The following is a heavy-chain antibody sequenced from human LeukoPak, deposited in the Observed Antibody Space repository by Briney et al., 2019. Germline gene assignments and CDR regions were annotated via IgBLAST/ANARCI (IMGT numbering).Heavy chain of an antibody. Sequence: SETLSLTCTVSGGSISTYYWSWIRQPPGKGPEWIGYIYYSGSTRYNPSLKSRVTISVDTSKNQISLKLDSVTAADTAVYYCARHDVAGATTDYFQHWGQGTLVTVSS. CDR3: ARHDVAGATTDYFQH. J-gene: IGHJ1*01. D-gene: IGHD1-26*01. CDR2: IYYSGST. V-gene: IGHV4-59*08. CDR1: GGSISTYY.